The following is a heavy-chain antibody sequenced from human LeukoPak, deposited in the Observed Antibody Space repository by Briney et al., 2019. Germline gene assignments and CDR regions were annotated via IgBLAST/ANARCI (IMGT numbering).Heavy chain of an antibody. CDR3: ARAVGATQRTYYYYMDV. V-gene: IGHV1-18*04. CDR1: GYTFTSYG. Sequence: ASVKVSCKASGYTFTSYGISWVRQAPGQGLEWMGWISAYNGNTNYAQKLQGRVTMTTDTSTSTAYMELRSLRSDDTAVYYCARAVGATQRTYYYYMDVWGKGTTVTVSS. J-gene: IGHJ6*03. CDR2: ISAYNGNT. D-gene: IGHD1-26*01.